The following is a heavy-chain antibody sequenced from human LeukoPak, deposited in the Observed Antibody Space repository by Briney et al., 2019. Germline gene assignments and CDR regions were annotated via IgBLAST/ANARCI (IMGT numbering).Heavy chain of an antibody. V-gene: IGHV4-59*01. CDR3: ARRGAWELHDAFDI. Sequence: SETLSLTCTVSGGSISSYYWSWIRQPPGKGLEWIGYIYYSGSTNYNPSLKSRVTISVDTSKNQFSLKLSSVTAADTAVYYCARRGAWELHDAFDIWGQGTMVTVSS. D-gene: IGHD1-26*01. J-gene: IGHJ3*02. CDR2: IYYSGST. CDR1: GGSISSYY.